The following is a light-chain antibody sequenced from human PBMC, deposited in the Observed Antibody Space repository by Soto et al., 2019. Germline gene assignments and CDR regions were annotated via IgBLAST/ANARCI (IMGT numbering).Light chain of an antibody. CDR1: SSDIGAYNY. Sequence: HSALTQPASVSGSPGQSITISCTGTSSDIGAYNYVSWYQQYPGKAPKLMIYNVNNRPSGVSNRFSGSNSGNTASLTISGLQAEDETDYYCSSYTGSNTLIFGGGTKLTVL. J-gene: IGLJ2*01. CDR3: SSYTGSNTLI. V-gene: IGLV2-14*01. CDR2: NVN.